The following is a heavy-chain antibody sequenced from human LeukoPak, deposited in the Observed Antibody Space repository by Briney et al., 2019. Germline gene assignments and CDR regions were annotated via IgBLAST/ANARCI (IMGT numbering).Heavy chain of an antibody. D-gene: IGHD5-24*01. J-gene: IGHJ3*02. CDR2: IYTSGST. CDR3: ARGEMRNGYSEAAFDI. CDR1: GGSISNYY. V-gene: IGHV4-4*07. Sequence: SETLSLTCTVSGGSISNYYWSWIRQPAGKGLEWIGRIYTSGSTSYSPSLKSRVTMSLDTSKNQFSLKMSSVTAADTAVYYCARGEMRNGYSEAAFDIWGQGTMVTVSS.